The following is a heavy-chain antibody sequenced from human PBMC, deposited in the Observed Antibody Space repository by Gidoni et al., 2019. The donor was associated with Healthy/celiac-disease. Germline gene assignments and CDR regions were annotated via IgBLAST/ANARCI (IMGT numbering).Heavy chain of an antibody. V-gene: IGHV4-39*01. CDR2: IYYSGST. Sequence: QLQLQESGPGLVKPSETLSLTCTVSGGSIRSSSYYWGWIRQPPGKGLEWIGSIYYSGSTYYNPSLKSRVTISVDTSKNQFSLKLSSVTAADTAVYYCARHAGRFGDFIPGGVGMDVWGQGTTVTVSS. CDR1: GGSIRSSSYY. CDR3: ARHAGRFGDFIPGGVGMDV. J-gene: IGHJ6*02. D-gene: IGHD3-10*01.